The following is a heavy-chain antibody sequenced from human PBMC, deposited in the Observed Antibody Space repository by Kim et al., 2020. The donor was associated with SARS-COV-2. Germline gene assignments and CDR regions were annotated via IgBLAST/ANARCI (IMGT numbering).Heavy chain of an antibody. CDR2: T. Sequence: TYHTPSLNSRVTISVDTSKNQFSLKLSSVTAADTAVYYCARNGDYAACDYWGQGTLVTVSS. J-gene: IGHJ4*02. V-gene: IGHV4-39*01. D-gene: IGHD4-17*01. CDR3: ARNGDYAACDY.